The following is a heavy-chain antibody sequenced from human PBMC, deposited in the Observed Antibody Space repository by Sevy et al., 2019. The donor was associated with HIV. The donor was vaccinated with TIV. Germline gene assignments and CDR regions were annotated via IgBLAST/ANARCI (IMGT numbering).Heavy chain of an antibody. CDR1: GFTFSSYE. J-gene: IGHJ4*02. Sequence: GGSLRLSCAASGFTFSSYEMNWVRQAPGKGLEWVSYISNSGTTRSYSDSVRGRFTISRDNVGNSLYLQMKSLRAEDTAVYYCARDLPPSATTVAHFDYWGQGTLVTVSS. CDR3: ARDLPPSATTVAHFDY. V-gene: IGHV3-48*03. CDR2: ISNSGTTR. D-gene: IGHD4-17*01.